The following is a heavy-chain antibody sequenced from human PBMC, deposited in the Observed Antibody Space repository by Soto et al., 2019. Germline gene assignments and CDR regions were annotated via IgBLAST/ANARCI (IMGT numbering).Heavy chain of an antibody. V-gene: IGHV1-2*02. J-gene: IGHJ4*02. CDR3: AREESEAYYGPGSYFFDY. CDR2: INPNTGGT. D-gene: IGHD3-10*01. CDR1: GYTFADYY. Sequence: RASVKVSCKASGYTFADYYMHWVRQAPGQGLEWMGWINPNTGGTNYAQKFQGRVTMTRDTSISTAYMELSRPRSDDTAVYYCAREESEAYYGPGSYFFDYWGQGTLVTVSS.